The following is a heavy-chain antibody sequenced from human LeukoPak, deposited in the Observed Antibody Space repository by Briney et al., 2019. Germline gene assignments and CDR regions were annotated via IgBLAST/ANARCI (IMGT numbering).Heavy chain of an antibody. CDR2: ISYDGSNK. Sequence: GGSLRLSCAASGFTFSSYAMHRVRQAPGKGLEWVAVISYDGSNKYYADSVKGRFTISRDNSKNTLYLQMNSLRAEDTAVYYCARDWALRMDVWGKGTTVTVSS. CDR3: ARDWALRMDV. CDR1: GFTFSSYA. J-gene: IGHJ6*04. D-gene: IGHD3-16*01. V-gene: IGHV3-30*04.